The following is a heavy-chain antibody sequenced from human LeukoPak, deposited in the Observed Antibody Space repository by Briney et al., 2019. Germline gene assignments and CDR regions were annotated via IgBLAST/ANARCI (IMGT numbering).Heavy chain of an antibody. D-gene: IGHD3-22*01. J-gene: IGHJ4*02. CDR3: AKDISDSSGYFLGTFDY. CDR1: GFTFDDYA. V-gene: IGHV3-9*01. CDR2: ISWNSGSI. Sequence: GRSLRLSCAASGFTFDDYAMHWVRQAPGKGLEWVSGISWNSGSIGYADSVKGRFTISRDNAKNFLYLQMNSLRAEDTALYYCAKDISDSSGYFLGTFDYWGQGTLVTVSS.